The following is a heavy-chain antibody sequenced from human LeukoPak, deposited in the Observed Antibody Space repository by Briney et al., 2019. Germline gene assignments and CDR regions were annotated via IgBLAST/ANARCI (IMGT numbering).Heavy chain of an antibody. CDR2: INWNGSIT. CDR3: TRDETGIDF. D-gene: IGHD1-1*01. Sequence: GGSLRLSCIGAGFNFSYYAIYWVRQAPGKGLEWVSSINWNGSITPYADSVRGRFTISRDNDRNSLYLQLNSLKVEDTALYYCTRDETGIDFWGQGALVTVSS. J-gene: IGHJ4*02. CDR1: GFNFSYYA. V-gene: IGHV3-20*04.